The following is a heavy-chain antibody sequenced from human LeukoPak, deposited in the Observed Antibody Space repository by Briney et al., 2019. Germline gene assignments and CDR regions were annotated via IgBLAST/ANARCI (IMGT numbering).Heavy chain of an antibody. CDR1: GGSISSSSYY. Sequence: SETLSLTCTVSGGSISSSSYYWGWIRQPPGKGLEWIGNIIYSGSTYYNPSLKSRVTLSEDTSKNQFSLQLGSVTAADTAVYYCARSARVAQWLSDWFDPWGQGTLVTVSS. D-gene: IGHD3-22*01. V-gene: IGHV4-39*01. J-gene: IGHJ5*02. CDR3: ARSARVAQWLSDWFDP. CDR2: IIYSGST.